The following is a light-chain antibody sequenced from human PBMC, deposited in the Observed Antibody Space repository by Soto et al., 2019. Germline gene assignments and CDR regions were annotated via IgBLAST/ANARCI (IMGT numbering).Light chain of an antibody. V-gene: IGKV3-15*01. Sequence: EIVMTQSRSSLSVSPLGTATLSCRASQSVSSNLAWYQQKPGQAPRLLIYGASTRATGIPARFSGSGSGTEFTLTISSLQSEDFAVYYCQQYNNWPRTFGQGTKVDIK. CDR2: GAS. J-gene: IGKJ1*01. CDR3: QQYNNWPRT. CDR1: QSVSSN.